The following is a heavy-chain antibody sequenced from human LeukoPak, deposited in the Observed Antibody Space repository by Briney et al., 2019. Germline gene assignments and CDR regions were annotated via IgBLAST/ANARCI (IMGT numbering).Heavy chain of an antibody. J-gene: IGHJ5*02. CDR2: INHSGST. V-gene: IGHV4-34*01. D-gene: IGHD6-19*01. CDR1: GGSFSGYY. CDR3: ARGSGSDWYYWFDP. Sequence: PSETLSLICAVYGGSFSGYYWSWIRQPPGKGLEWIGEINHSGSTNYNPSLKSRVTISVDTSKNQFSLKLSSVTAADTAVYYCARGSGSDWYYWFDPWGQGTLVTVSS.